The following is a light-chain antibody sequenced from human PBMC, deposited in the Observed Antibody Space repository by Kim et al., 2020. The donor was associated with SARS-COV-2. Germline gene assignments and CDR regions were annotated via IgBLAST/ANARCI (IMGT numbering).Light chain of an antibody. V-gene: IGLV3-19*01. CDR1: SIRRYY. CDR2: GKN. CDR3: KSRDSSCKVV. Sequence: SSELTQDPNEAVELGQTVRSKCQGDSIRRYYASWYQQKPGQAPVLVIYGKNNRPSGIPDRFSGSSSGNTASLTITGAQAEEEADYYCKSRDSSCKVVFGG. J-gene: IGLJ2*01.